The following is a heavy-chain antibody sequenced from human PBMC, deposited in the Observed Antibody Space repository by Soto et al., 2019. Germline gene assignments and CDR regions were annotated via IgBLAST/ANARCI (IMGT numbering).Heavy chain of an antibody. CDR3: ARDLGPHRYYFDY. CDR2: IIPIFGTA. CDR1: GGTFSSYA. Sequence: SVKVSCKASGGTFSSYAISWVRQAPGQGLEWMGGIIPIFGTANYAQKFQGRVTITADESTSTAYMELSSLRSEDTAVYYCARDLGPHRYYFDYWGQGTLVTVSS. J-gene: IGHJ4*02. V-gene: IGHV1-69*13.